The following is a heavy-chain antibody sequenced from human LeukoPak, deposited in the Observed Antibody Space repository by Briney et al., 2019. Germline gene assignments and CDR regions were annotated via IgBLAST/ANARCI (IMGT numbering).Heavy chain of an antibody. V-gene: IGHV3-30-3*01. CDR1: AFTFSSYS. D-gene: IGHD5-18*01. Sequence: GGSLRLSCVASAFTFSSYSMHWVRQAPGKGLEWVAVISYDGSNKYYADSVKGRFTISRDNSKNTLYLQMDSLRAEDTAVYYCAREDTRTGYSAMFDYWGQGTLVTVSS. CDR3: AREDTRTGYSAMFDY. J-gene: IGHJ4*02. CDR2: ISYDGSNK.